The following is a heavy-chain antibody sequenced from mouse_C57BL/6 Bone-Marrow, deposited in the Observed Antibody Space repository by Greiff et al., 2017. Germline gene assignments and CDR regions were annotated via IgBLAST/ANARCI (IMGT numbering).Heavy chain of an antibody. CDR2: ISDGGSYT. J-gene: IGHJ2*01. CDR1: GFTFSSYA. Sequence: EVKLVESGGGLVKPGGSLKLSCAASGFTFSSYAMSWVRQTPEKRLEWVGTISDGGSYTYYPNNVKGRFTIARDNAKNDLNLQRSHLKSEDTAMYYCTREMNCFFDYWGQGTTRTVSS. V-gene: IGHV5-4*01. CDR3: TREMNCFFDY. D-gene: IGHD4-1*01.